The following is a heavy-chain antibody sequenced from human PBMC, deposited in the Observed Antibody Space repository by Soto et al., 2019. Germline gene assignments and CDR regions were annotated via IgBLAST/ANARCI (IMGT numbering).Heavy chain of an antibody. CDR1: GASISTYY. D-gene: IGHD6-13*01. CDR2: IFYTGST. J-gene: IGHJ4*02. V-gene: IGHV4-59*01. Sequence: SETLSLTCTVSGASISTYYWSWIRQPPGKGLEWIGYIFYTGSTNYSPSLKNRVTISVDTSKSQFSLKLSSVTAADTAVYYCARGVIAASGTGYFDYWGQGILVTVSS. CDR3: ARGVIAASGTGYFDY.